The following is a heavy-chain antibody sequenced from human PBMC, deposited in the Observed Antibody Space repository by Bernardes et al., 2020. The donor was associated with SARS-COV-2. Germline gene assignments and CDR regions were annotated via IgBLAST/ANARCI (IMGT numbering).Heavy chain of an antibody. CDR2: IYHTGTT. D-gene: IGHD2-15*01. J-gene: IGHJ5*02. Sequence: SESLSLTCAVSGGSISSIGYAWTWLLQPPGGGLAWTGHIYHTGTTSYNPSLTSRVIMSVDASKSQFSLRVTSVTAADTAVYYCARNNGYCTGGTCYHDWIDAWGQGALVTVSS. V-gene: IGHV4-30-2*01. CDR3: ARNNGYCTGGTCYHDWIDA. CDR1: GGSISSIGYA.